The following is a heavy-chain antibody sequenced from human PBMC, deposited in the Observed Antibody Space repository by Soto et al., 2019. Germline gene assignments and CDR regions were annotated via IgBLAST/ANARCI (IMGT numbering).Heavy chain of an antibody. CDR1: GYTFTSYG. J-gene: IGHJ5*02. V-gene: IGHV1-18*01. CDR3: ARAPKYYHDSSGYFS. CDR2: ISAYNGNT. Sequence: SVEVSCRASGYTFTSYGISWVRQAPGQGLEWMGWISAYNGNTNYAQKLQGRVTMTTDTSTSTAYMELRSLRSDDTAVYYCARAPKYYHDSSGYFSWGQGTLVTVSS. D-gene: IGHD3-22*01.